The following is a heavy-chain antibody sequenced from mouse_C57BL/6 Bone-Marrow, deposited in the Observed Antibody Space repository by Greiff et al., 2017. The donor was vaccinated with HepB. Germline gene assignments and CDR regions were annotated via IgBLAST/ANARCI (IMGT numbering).Heavy chain of an antibody. CDR2: ILPGSGST. Sequence: QVQLQQSGAELMKPGASVKLSCKATGYTFTGYWIEWVKQRPGHGLEWIGEILPGSGSTNYNEKFKGKATLTADTSSNTAYMQLSSMTTEDSAIDYGEIYGRGGFAYCGEGTLVNVSA. J-gene: IGHJ3*01. V-gene: IGHV1-9*01. D-gene: IGHD1-1*01. CDR1: GYTFTGYW. CDR3: EIYGRGGFAY.